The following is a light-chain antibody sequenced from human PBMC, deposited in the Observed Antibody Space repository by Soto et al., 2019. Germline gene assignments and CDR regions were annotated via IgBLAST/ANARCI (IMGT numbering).Light chain of an antibody. CDR1: TGAVTSDHY. Sequence: QAVVTQEPSLTVSPGGTVTLTCASSTGAVTSDHYPNWFQQKPGQAPRALIYSTTVKHSWTPARFSGSLLGDKAALTLSGVQPEDEAEYYCLLYFGGARVFGGGTKLTVL. CDR2: STT. J-gene: IGLJ2*01. CDR3: LLYFGGARV. V-gene: IGLV7-43*01.